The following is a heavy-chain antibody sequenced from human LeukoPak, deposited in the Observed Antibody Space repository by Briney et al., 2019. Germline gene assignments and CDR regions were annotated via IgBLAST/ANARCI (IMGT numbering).Heavy chain of an antibody. CDR1: GGSISSSNW. V-gene: IGHV4-4*02. CDR3: ARGSGGGGYPSYYGSGSPLDY. Sequence: SGTLSLTCAVSGGSISSSNWWSWVRQPPGKGLEWIGEIYHSGSTNYNPSLKSRVTISVDKSKNQFSLKLSSVTAADTAVYYCARGSGGGGYPSYYGSGSPLDYWGQGTLVTVSS. CDR2: IYHSGST. D-gene: IGHD3-10*01. J-gene: IGHJ4*02.